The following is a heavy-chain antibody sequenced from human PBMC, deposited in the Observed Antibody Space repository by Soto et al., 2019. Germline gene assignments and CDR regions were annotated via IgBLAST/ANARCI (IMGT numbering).Heavy chain of an antibody. CDR3: AIPAMVYYYYGMDV. Sequence: GASVKVSCKASGYTFTSYAMHWVRQAPGQRLEWMGWINAGNGNTKYSQKFQGRVTITRDTSASTAYMELSSLRSEDTAVYYCAIPAMVYYYYGMDVWGQGTTVTVSS. V-gene: IGHV1-3*01. CDR2: INAGNGNT. D-gene: IGHD5-18*01. CDR1: GYTFTSYA. J-gene: IGHJ6*02.